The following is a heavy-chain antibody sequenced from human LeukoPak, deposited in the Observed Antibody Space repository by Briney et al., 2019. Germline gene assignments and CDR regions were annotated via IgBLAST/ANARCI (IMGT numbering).Heavy chain of an antibody. CDR3: ARDSSFAAFNWFER. V-gene: IGHV3-64*01. CDR1: GFTFSNYP. CDR2: ITSDGGTT. D-gene: IGHD2-15*01. Sequence: PGGSLRLSCAASGFTFSNYPMHWVRQAPGKGLEYVSAITSDGGTTYYANSVKGRFTISRDNSKNTLYLQMGSLRAEDMAVYYCARDSSFAAFNWFERWGQGTLVIVSS. J-gene: IGHJ5*02.